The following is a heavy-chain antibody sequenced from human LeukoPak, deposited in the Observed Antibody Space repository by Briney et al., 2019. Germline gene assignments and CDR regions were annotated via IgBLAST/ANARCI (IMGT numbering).Heavy chain of an antibody. CDR1: GFTFSSYA. J-gene: IGHJ4*02. CDR2: ISGSGGST. D-gene: IGHD2-15*01. CDR3: AKPRRYCSGGSCYSPLSY. V-gene: IGHV3-23*01. Sequence: GGSLRLSCAASGFTFSSYAMSWVRQAPGKGLEWVSAISGSGGSTYYADSVKGRFTISRDNSKNTLYLQMNSLRAEDTAVYYCAKPRRYCSGGSCYSPLSYWGQGTLVTVSS.